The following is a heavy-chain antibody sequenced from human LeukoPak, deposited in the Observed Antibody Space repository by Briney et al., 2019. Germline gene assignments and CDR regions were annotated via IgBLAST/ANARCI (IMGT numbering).Heavy chain of an antibody. CDR3: AREGPELWSLMDV. J-gene: IGHJ6*02. CDR2: ISSSSSTI. CDR1: GFTFSSYS. Sequence: PGRSLRLSCAASGFTFSSYSMNWVRQAPGKGLEWVSYISSSSSTIYYADSVKGRFTISRDNAKNSLYLQMNSLRAEDTAVYYCAREGPELWSLMDVWGQGTTVTVSS. V-gene: IGHV3-48*04. D-gene: IGHD3-10*01.